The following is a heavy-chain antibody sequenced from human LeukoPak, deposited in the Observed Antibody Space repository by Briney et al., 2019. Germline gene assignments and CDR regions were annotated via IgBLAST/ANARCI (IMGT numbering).Heavy chain of an antibody. CDR1: GYTFTSYD. V-gene: IGHV1-8*01. J-gene: IGHJ6*03. CDR3: ARGPKTPEYCSGGSCYYYYYYMDV. CDR2: MNPNSGNT. Sequence: ASVKVSCKASGYTFTSYDINWVRQATGQGLEWMGWMNPNSGNTGYAQKFQGRVTMTRNTSISTAYMELSSLRSEDTAVYYCARGPKTPEYCSGGSCYYYYYYMDVWGKGTTVTVSS. D-gene: IGHD2-15*01.